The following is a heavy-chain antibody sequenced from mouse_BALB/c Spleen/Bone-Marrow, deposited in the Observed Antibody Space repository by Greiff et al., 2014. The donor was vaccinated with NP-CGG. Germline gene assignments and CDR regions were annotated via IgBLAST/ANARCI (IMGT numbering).Heavy chain of an antibody. D-gene: IGHD2-3*01. Sequence: QVQLKESGAELVKPGASVKLSCKASGYTFTSYYMYRVKQRPGQGLEWIGGINPSNGGTNFNEKFKSKATLTVDKSSSTAYMQLSSLTSEDSAVYYCTRYGYDPLYAMDYWGQGTSVTVSS. CDR1: GYTFTSYY. CDR2: INPSNGGT. J-gene: IGHJ4*01. V-gene: IGHV1S81*02. CDR3: TRYGYDPLYAMDY.